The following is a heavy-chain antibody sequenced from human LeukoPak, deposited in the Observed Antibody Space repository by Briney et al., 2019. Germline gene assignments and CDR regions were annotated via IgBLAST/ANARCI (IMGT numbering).Heavy chain of an antibody. V-gene: IGHV1-46*01. Sequence: ASVKVSCKASGYTFTNYYIHWVRQAPGQGLEWMGMINPSGGRTTYAKKFQGRVTMTRDTSTNTVYTELSRLRSDDTAVYYCARDHSSGSKRAFDIWGQGTMVTVSS. J-gene: IGHJ3*02. CDR2: INPSGGRT. CDR1: GYTFTNYY. CDR3: ARDHSSGSKRAFDI. D-gene: IGHD6-19*01.